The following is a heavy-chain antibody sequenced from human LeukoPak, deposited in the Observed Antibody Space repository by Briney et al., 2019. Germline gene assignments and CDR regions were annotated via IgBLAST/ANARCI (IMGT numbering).Heavy chain of an antibody. CDR2: ISDTGNT. V-gene: IGHV3-23*01. CDR1: GFTLSSYA. CDR3: ARGGRMTGLAFDI. D-gene: IGHD3-9*01. Sequence: GGSLRLSCAASGFTLSSYAMSWVRQAPGKGLEWVSAISDTGNTYHADSVKGRFTISRDSSKNTLFLQMNRLRPEDAAVYYCARGGRMTGLAFDIWGQGTMVTVSS. J-gene: IGHJ3*02.